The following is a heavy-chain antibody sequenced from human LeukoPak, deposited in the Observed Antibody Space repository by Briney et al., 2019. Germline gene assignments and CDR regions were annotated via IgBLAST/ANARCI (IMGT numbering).Heavy chain of an antibody. Sequence: GGSLRLSCAVSGFTFSGFWMSWSRQAPGKGLEWVASINSDGSEGYYADVVKGRFTISRDNAKNSLYLQINSLRAEDTAVYYCASSSYSSSSSVWGQGTMVTVSS. CDR2: INSDGSEG. CDR3: ASSSYSSSSSV. CDR1: GFTFSGFW. D-gene: IGHD6-6*01. J-gene: IGHJ3*01. V-gene: IGHV3-7*03.